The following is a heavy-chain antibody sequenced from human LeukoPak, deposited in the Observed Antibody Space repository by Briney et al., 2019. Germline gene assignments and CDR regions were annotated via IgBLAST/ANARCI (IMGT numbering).Heavy chain of an antibody. D-gene: IGHD6-13*01. V-gene: IGHV3-23*01. Sequence: GGSRRLSCAASGFTFSSYAMSWVRQAPGKGLEWVSAISGSGGSTYYADSVKGRFTISRDNSKNTLYLQMNSLRAEDTAVYYCASESVIAAVRDEIFDYWGQGTLVTVSS. CDR2: ISGSGGST. CDR1: GFTFSSYA. J-gene: IGHJ4*02. CDR3: ASESVIAAVRDEIFDY.